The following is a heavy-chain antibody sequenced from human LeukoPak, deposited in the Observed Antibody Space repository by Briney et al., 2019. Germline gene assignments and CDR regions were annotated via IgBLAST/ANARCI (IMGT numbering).Heavy chain of an antibody. Sequence: PSETLSLTCAVYGASFSGFYWSWIRQPPGKGLEWIGESDHSGSANYNPSLKSRVTMSVDTSKNQVSLNLTSVTAADTAVYYCARSRDGYSDYFDYWGQGTLVTVSS. V-gene: IGHV4-34*01. CDR3: ARSRDGYSDYFDY. J-gene: IGHJ4*02. CDR2: SDHSGSA. CDR1: GASFSGFY. D-gene: IGHD5-24*01.